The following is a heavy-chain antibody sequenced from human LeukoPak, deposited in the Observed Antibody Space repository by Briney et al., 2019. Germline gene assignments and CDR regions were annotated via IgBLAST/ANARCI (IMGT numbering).Heavy chain of an antibody. V-gene: IGHV3-23*01. D-gene: IGHD2-15*01. CDR3: AKNGDRGAYCTGGTCYPYFYYYMDV. CDR2: ISSTGGTT. Sequence: GGSLRHSCEDSGITFSSYGISWVHQAPGNGLEWISSISSTGGTTYYADSVKGRFTISRDNSKNTLYLQMNSLRAEDTAIYYCAKNGDRGAYCTGGTCYPYFYYYMDVWGKGTTVTI. J-gene: IGHJ6*03. CDR1: GITFSSYG.